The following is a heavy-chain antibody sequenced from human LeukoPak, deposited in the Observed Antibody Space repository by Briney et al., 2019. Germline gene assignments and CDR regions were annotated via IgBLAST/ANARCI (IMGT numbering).Heavy chain of an antibody. CDR1: GASVSSHY. V-gene: IGHV4-59*02. CDR3: ARLSTYYDFWSPLDY. J-gene: IGHJ4*02. D-gene: IGHD3-3*01. CDR2: VSYSGGT. Sequence: SETLSLTCAVSGASVSSHYWSWIRQPPGKGLEWIGYVSYSGGTNYNPSLKSRVTISLDTSKDQFSLRLNSVTAADTAVYYCARLSTYYDFWSPLDYWGQGTLVTVSS.